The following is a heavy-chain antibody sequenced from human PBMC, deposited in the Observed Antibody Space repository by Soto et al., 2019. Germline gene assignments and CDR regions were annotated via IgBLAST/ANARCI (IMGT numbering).Heavy chain of an antibody. D-gene: IGHD2-2*01. CDR2: IYHTGNT. CDR3: ARDEYQLLSSVSWFDS. V-gene: IGHV4-30-4*01. J-gene: IGHJ5*01. Sequence: SETLSLTCTVSGGSISDDSYWSWIRQTPGKGLEWIGYIYHTGNTYYNPSLRSRVSISVDKSKSQFSLKLISVTAADTAVYFCARDEYQLLSSVSWFDSWGQGTLVTV. CDR1: GGSISDDSY.